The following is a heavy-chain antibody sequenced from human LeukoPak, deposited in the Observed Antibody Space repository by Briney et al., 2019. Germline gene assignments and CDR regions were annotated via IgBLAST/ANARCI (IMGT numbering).Heavy chain of an antibody. CDR3: ARGGYSFDY. V-gene: IGHV3-7*01. Sequence: GGSLRLSCAASGFSLSGYWMTWVRQAPGKGLEWVARLHADGVEQNYVDSVTGRFTMSSDNAKNSLDLQMNSLRVEDTAVYYCARGGYSFDYLGQGTLVAVSS. CDR1: GFSLSGYW. CDR2: LHADGVEQ. D-gene: IGHD5-18*01. J-gene: IGHJ4*02.